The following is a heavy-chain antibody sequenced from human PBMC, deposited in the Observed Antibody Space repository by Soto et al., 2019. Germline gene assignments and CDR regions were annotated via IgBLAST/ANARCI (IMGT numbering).Heavy chain of an antibody. CDR1: GYTFTTYD. J-gene: IGHJ4*02. D-gene: IGHD3-9*01. CDR2: VNADNGNT. CDR3: ARGGVDWYTDY. Sequence: GASVKVSCKASGYTFTTYDIHWVRQAPGQRLEWMGWVNADNGNTKYSQKFQGRVTITRDTSASTVYMELSSLRSEDTAVYYCARGGVDWYTDYWGQGTLVTVSS. V-gene: IGHV1-3*01.